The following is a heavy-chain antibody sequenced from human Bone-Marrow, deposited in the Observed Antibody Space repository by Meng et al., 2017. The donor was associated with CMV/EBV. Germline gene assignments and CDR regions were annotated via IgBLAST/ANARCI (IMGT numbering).Heavy chain of an antibody. V-gene: IGHV3-30-3*01. D-gene: IGHD3-3*01. CDR3: ARDQSYYDFCY. Sequence: GESLKISCAASGFTFSSYAMHWVRQAPGKGLEWVAVISYGGSNKYYADSVKGRFTISRDNYKNTLYLQMNSVRAEDTAVYYCARDQSYYDFCYWGQGTMVTVSS. CDR1: GFTFSSYA. CDR2: ISYGGSNK. J-gene: IGHJ4*02.